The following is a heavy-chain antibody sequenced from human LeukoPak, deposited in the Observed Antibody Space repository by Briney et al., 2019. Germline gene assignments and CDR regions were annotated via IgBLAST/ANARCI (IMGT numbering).Heavy chain of an antibody. CDR2: INPNSGGT. V-gene: IGHV1-2*02. J-gene: IGHJ4*02. D-gene: IGHD6-6*01. CDR3: ARVWDRIAARD. CDR1: GYAFTGYY. Sequence: WASVKVSCKASGYAFTGYYMHWVRQAPGQGLEWMGWINPNSGGTNYAQKFQGRVTMTRDTSISTAYMELSRLRSDDTAVYYCARVWDRIAARDWGQGTLVTVSS.